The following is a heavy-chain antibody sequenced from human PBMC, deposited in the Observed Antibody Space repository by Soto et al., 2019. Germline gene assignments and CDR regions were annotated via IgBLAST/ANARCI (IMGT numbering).Heavy chain of an antibody. CDR1: GYSFTSYW. J-gene: IGHJ4*02. D-gene: IGHD3-3*01. CDR3: ARQSETYYDFWSGSVTQDYVDH. Sequence: GESLKISCKGSGYSFTSYWIGWVRQMPGKGLEWMGIIYPGDSDTRYSPSFQGQVTISADKSISTAYLQWSSLKASDTAMYYCARQSETYYDFWSGSVTQDYVDHWGQGSLVIVSS. V-gene: IGHV5-51*01. CDR2: IYPGDSDT.